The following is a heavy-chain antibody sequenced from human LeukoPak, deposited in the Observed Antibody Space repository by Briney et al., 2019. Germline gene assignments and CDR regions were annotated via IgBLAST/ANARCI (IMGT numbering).Heavy chain of an antibody. CDR2: IMPISGTA. V-gene: IGHV1-69*06. Sequence: SVKVSCKASGGTFSSYDISWVRQAPGQGLEWMGGIMPISGTANYAQKFQGRVTITADKPTNTAYMELSSLRSDDTAVYYCARGPMITFGGVIVAPYFDYWGQGTLVTVSS. J-gene: IGHJ4*02. CDR1: GGTFSSYD. CDR3: ARGPMITFGGVIVAPYFDY. D-gene: IGHD3-16*02.